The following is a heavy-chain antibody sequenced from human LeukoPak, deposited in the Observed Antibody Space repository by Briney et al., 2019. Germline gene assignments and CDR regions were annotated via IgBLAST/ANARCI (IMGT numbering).Heavy chain of an antibody. J-gene: IGHJ6*02. V-gene: IGHV1-2*02. CDR1: GYTFTDHY. CDR3: ARSPLGGYYYYGMDV. CDR2: FDPKSGGT. Sequence: ASVKVSCKASGYTFTDHYIHWVRQAPGQGLEWMGWFDPKSGGTNYAQKFQGRVTMTRDTSISTAYMELSRLRSDDTAVYYCARSPLGGYYYYGMDVWGQGTTVTVSS. D-gene: IGHD2-15*01.